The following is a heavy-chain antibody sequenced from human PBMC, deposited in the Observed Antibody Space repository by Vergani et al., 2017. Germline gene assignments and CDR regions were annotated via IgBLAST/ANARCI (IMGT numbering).Heavy chain of an antibody. CDR2: IYSGGST. CDR1: GFTVSSNY. V-gene: IGHV3-66*01. CDR3: ARDADYGGNSEDD. D-gene: IGHD4-23*01. J-gene: IGHJ4*02. Sequence: EVQLVESGGGLVQPGGSLRLSCAASGFTVSSNYISWVRQAPGKGLEWVSVIYSGGSTYYADSVKGRFTISRDNSKNTLYLQMNSLRAEETAVYYCARDADYGGNSEDDWGQGTLVTVSS.